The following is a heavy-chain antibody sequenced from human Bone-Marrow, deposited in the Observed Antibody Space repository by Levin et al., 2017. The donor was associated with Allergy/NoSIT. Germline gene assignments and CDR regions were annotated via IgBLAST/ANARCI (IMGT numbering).Heavy chain of an antibody. V-gene: IGHV3-13*01. D-gene: IGHD5-18*01. Sequence: PGGSLRLSCAASGFTFSSYDMHWVRQATGKGLEWVSAIGTAGDTYYPGSVKGRFTISRENAKNSLYLQMNSLRAGDTAVYYCARGNSYGYYYYYGMDVWGQGTTVTVSS. J-gene: IGHJ6*02. CDR1: GFTFSSYD. CDR3: ARGNSYGYYYYYGMDV. CDR2: IGTAGDT.